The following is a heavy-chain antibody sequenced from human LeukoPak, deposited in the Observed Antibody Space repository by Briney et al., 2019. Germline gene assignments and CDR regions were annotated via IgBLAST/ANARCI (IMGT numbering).Heavy chain of an antibody. CDR1: GYTFTSYA. Sequence: ASVKVSCKASGYTFTSYAMHWVRQAPGQRLEWMGWINAGNGNTKYSQKFQGRVTITRDTSASTAYMELSSLRSEDTAVYYCARGRGSGSYMGGNWNKEPDYWGQGTLVTVSS. J-gene: IGHJ4*02. V-gene: IGHV1-3*01. D-gene: IGHD1-26*01. CDR2: INAGNGNT. CDR3: ARGRGSGSYMGGNWNKEPDY.